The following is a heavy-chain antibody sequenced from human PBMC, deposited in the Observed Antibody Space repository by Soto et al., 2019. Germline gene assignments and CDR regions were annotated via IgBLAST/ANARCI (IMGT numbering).Heavy chain of an antibody. CDR3: ARDAYGSGSYPYGMDV. CDR1: GFTFSSYW. V-gene: IGHV3-7*05. D-gene: IGHD3-10*01. Sequence: EVQLVESGGGLVQPGGSLRLSCAASGFTFSSYWMSWVRQAPGKGLEWVANIKQDGSEKYYVDSVKGRFTISRDNAKNSLYLQMNSLRAEDTAVYYCARDAYGSGSYPYGMDVWGQGTTVTVSS. J-gene: IGHJ6*02. CDR2: IKQDGSEK.